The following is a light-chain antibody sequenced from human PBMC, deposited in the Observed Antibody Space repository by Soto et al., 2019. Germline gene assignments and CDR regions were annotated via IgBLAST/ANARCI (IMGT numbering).Light chain of an antibody. Sequence: EIVLTQSPGSLSLSPGQRATLSCRASQSVDTNFFAWFQKKPGQAPRLLIYGASKRATGIPDRFSGSGSGTDFTLIISRLESEDFAVYYCQQYMSSVTFGQGTKVEIK. CDR2: GAS. CDR1: QSVDTNF. V-gene: IGKV3-20*01. CDR3: QQYMSSVT. J-gene: IGKJ1*01.